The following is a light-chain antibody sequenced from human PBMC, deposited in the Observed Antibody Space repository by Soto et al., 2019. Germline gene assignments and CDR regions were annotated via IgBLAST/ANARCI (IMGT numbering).Light chain of an antibody. CDR1: QSFFRW. Sequence: DIQMTQSPSTLSASVGDRATITCRASQSFFRWLAWYQQKPGKAPKLLIYDASNLQSGVPSRFSGSGGGIDFTLNISSPQPEDLATDFCQQYDSYPLTVGGGTKVEVK. J-gene: IGKJ4*01. V-gene: IGKV1-5*01. CDR2: DAS. CDR3: QQYDSYPLT.